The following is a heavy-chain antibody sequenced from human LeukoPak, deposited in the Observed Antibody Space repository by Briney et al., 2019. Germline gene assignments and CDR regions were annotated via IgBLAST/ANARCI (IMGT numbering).Heavy chain of an antibody. Sequence: PSETLSLTCAVYGGSFSGYYWSWIRQPPGKGLEWIGEINHSGSTNYNPSLKSRVTISVDTSKNQLSLKLSSVTAADTAVYYCASALVEMATGGDVDWFDPWGQGTLVTVSS. D-gene: IGHD5-12*01. CDR2: INHSGST. J-gene: IGHJ5*02. CDR1: GGSFSGYY. CDR3: ASALVEMATGGDVDWFDP. V-gene: IGHV4-34*01.